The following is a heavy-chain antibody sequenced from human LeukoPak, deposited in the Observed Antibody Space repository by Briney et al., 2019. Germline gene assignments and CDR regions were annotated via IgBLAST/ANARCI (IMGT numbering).Heavy chain of an antibody. Sequence: PSETLSLTCAVYGGSFSGYYRSWIRQPPGKGLEWIGEINHSGSTNYNPSLKSRVTISVDTSKNQFSLKLSSVTAADTAVYYCAREGRQLERRGYFDYWGQGTLVTVSS. CDR3: AREGRQLERRGYFDY. D-gene: IGHD1-1*01. CDR2: INHSGST. V-gene: IGHV4-34*01. J-gene: IGHJ4*02. CDR1: GGSFSGYY.